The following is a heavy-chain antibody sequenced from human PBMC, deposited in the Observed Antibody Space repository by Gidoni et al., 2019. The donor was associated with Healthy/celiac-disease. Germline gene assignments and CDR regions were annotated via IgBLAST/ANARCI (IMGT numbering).Heavy chain of an antibody. CDR3: ARARGDCSSTSCHFDY. CDR1: GYTFTSYA. CDR2: INAGNGNT. Sequence: QVQLVQSGAEVKKPGASVKVSCKASGYTFTSYAMHWVRQAPGQRLEWMGWINAGNGNTKYAQKFQGRVTITRDTSASTAYMELSSLRSEDTAVYYCARARGDCSSTSCHFDYWGQGTLVTVSS. D-gene: IGHD2-2*01. V-gene: IGHV1-3*01. J-gene: IGHJ4*02.